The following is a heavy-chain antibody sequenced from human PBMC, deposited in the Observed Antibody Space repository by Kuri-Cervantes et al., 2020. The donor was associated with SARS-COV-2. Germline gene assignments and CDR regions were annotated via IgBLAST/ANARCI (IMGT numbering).Heavy chain of an antibody. CDR1: GFTFSSHW. D-gene: IGHD3-10*01. J-gene: IGHJ4*02. V-gene: IGHV3-74*03. CDR3: AKDLISASYFGSGSPDY. CDR2: SNSDGTFT. Sequence: ETLPLTCAASGFTFSSHWMYWVRQVPGKGLVWVSRSNSDGTFTTYADSVEGRFTISRDNAKNTLYLQMNSLRAEDTALYFCAKDLISASYFGSGSPDYWGQGTLVTVSS.